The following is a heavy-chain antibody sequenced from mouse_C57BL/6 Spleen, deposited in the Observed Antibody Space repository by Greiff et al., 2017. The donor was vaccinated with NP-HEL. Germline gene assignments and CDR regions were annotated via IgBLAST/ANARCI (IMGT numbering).Heavy chain of an antibody. D-gene: IGHD2-3*01. CDR3: TGVYDRYLDV. CDR1: GFNIKDDY. Sequence: EVQLQQSGAELVRPGASVKLSCTASGFNIKDDYMHWVKQRPEQGLEWIGWIDPENGDTEYASKFQGKATITADTSSNAAYLQLSSLTSEDTAVYYWTGVYDRYLDVWGTGTTVTVSS. J-gene: IGHJ1*03. CDR2: IDPENGDT. V-gene: IGHV14-4*01.